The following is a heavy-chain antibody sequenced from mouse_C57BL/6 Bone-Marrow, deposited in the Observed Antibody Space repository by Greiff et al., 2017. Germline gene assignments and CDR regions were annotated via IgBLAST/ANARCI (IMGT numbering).Heavy chain of an antibody. J-gene: IGHJ2*01. CDR2: IDPSDSYT. D-gene: IGHD2-3*01. Sequence: QLQQPGAELVKPGASVKLSCKASGYTFTSYWMQWVKQRPGQGLEWIGEIDPSDSYTNYNQKFKGKATLTVDTSSSTAYMQLSSLTSEDSAVYYCARMGWSFDYWGQGTTLTVSS. CDR3: ARMGWSFDY. V-gene: IGHV1-50*01. CDR1: GYTFTSYW.